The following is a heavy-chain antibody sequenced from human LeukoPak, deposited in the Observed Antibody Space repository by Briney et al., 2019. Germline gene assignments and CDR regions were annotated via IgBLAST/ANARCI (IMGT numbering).Heavy chain of an antibody. CDR2: ISYDGSNK. V-gene: IGHV3-30*04. J-gene: IGHJ4*02. Sequence: GRSLRLSCAASGFTFSSYAMHWVRQAPGKGLEWVAVISYDGSNKYYADSVKGRFTISRDNSKNTLYLQMNSLRAEDTAVYYCAREGLRYFDWRQVSYFDYWGQGTLVTDSS. CDR3: AREGLRYFDWRQVSYFDY. CDR1: GFTFSSYA. D-gene: IGHD3-9*01.